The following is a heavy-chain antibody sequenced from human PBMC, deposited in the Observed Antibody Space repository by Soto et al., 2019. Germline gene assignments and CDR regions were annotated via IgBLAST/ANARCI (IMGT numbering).Heavy chain of an antibody. Sequence: PGGPLSLCCAASGFKFINFGMSWIRRCPGKGLEWVSVISANGGSPYYSVSVQGRFTISRDNSDNTVFLQINSLRADDTAIYYCAKGSSSYFNYYHALDVWGQGTAVTVSS. V-gene: IGHV3-23*01. CDR2: ISANGGSP. J-gene: IGHJ6*02. CDR3: AKGSSSYFNYYHALDV. D-gene: IGHD6-13*01. CDR1: GFKFINFG.